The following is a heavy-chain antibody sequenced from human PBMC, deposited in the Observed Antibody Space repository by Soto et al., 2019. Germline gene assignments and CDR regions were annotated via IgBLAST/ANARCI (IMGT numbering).Heavy chain of an antibody. CDR1: GYTFTTFG. V-gene: IGHV1-18*01. CDR2: ISTYNGNT. Sequence: KVSCKASGYTFTTFGISWVRQAPGQGLEWMGWISTYNGNTNYAQKVQGRLTMTTDTSTSTAYMELRSLTSDDTAVYYCARAFCSSSSCDNWFDPWGQGXLVTVYS. J-gene: IGHJ5*02. D-gene: IGHD2-2*01. CDR3: ARAFCSSSSCDNWFDP.